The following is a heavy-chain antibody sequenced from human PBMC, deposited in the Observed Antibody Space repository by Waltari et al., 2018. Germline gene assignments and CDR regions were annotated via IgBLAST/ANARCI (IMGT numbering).Heavy chain of an antibody. CDR2: IGISTTYK. Sequence: EVQLVESGGGQVKPGGSLRLSCVGSGFEFSTYSMNWVRVAPGKGLDWVSSIGISTTYKFYADSVKGRFTVSRDNAKNSVYLQMNNLRVEDTAVYYCARGPWAPLDYWGQGVLVTVSS. V-gene: IGHV3-21*02. J-gene: IGHJ4*02. CDR3: ARGPWAPLDY. CDR1: GFEFSTYS.